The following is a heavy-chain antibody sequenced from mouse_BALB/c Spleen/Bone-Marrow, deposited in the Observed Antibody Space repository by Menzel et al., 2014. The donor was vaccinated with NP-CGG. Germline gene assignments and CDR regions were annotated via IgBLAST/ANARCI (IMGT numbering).Heavy chain of an antibody. D-gene: IGHD1-1*02. Sequence: VQLQESGSELVKSGASVKMSCKASGYTFTDYVIRWVKQRPGQGLEWIGEIYPGCGSTYYNEKFKCKATLTTDKSSNNSYIQLNNLTSGDSTVYFCARCGVLRCNVYWGQGTTVTGSS. CDR3: ARCGVLRCNVY. V-gene: IGHV1-77*01. CDR2: IYPGCGST. J-gene: IGHJ2*01. CDR1: GYTFTDYV.